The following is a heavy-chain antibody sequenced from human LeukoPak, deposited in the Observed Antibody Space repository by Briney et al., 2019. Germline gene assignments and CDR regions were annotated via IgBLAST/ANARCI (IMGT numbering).Heavy chain of an antibody. CDR3: AKDQSIEKWFSFHY. V-gene: IGHV3-23*01. CDR2: ISGSGVYT. J-gene: IGHJ4*02. Sequence: GGSLRLSCGASGFIFSNYAMSWVRQAPGKGLEWVSAISGSGVYTYYADSVKGRFTISRDNSKNMIYLQMNSLRVEDTAVYHCAKDQSIEKWFSFHYWGQGTQVTVSS. D-gene: IGHD3-10*01. CDR1: GFIFSNYA.